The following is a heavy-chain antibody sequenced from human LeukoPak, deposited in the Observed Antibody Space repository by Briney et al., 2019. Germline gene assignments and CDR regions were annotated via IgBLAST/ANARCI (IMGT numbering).Heavy chain of an antibody. CDR2: INPSGGST. J-gene: IGHJ3*02. CDR1: GYTFTSYY. Sequence: ASVRVSCKASGYTFTSYYMHWVRQAPGQGLEWMGIINPSGGSTSYAQKFQGRVTMTRDTSTSTVYMELSSLRSEDTAVYYCARAQQWLAFDIWGQGTMVTVSS. D-gene: IGHD6-19*01. CDR3: ARAQQWLAFDI. V-gene: IGHV1-46*01.